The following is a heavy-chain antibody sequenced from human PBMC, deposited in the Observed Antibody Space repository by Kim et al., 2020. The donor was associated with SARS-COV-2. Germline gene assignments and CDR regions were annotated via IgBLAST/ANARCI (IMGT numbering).Heavy chain of an antibody. D-gene: IGHD3-16*01. CDR1: GFTFSSYV. V-gene: IGHV3-30*04. CDR2: ISYDGSNK. CDR3: ARFRGGPTNDYYYYYGMDV. Sequence: GGSLRLSCAASGFTFSSYVMHWVRQAPGKGLEWVAVISYDGSNKYYADSVKGRFTISRDNSKNTLYLQMNSLRAEDTAVYYCARFRGGPTNDYYYYYGMDVWGQGTTVTVSS. J-gene: IGHJ6*02.